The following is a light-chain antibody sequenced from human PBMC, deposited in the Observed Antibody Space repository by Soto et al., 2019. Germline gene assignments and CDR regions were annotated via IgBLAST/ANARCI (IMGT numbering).Light chain of an antibody. Sequence: DIQMTQSPSTLSASVGDRVTITCRASQSISSWLAWYQQKPGKAPKLLIYDASSLESGVPSRFSGSGSGTEFTLTISSLQPEDFATYYCQQTNSFPRTFGQGTRLEIK. CDR3: QQTNSFPRT. CDR1: QSISSW. V-gene: IGKV1-5*01. CDR2: DAS. J-gene: IGKJ2*01.